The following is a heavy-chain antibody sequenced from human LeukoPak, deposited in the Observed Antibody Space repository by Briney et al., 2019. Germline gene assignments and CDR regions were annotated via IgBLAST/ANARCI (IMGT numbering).Heavy chain of an antibody. CDR3: ARAGYGYYYDSSGRSPADY. D-gene: IGHD3-22*01. Sequence: GGSLRLSCAASGFTFSNYSMNWVRQAPGKGLEWVSSISSSSSYIYYADSVKGRFTISRDNAKNSLYLQMNSLRAEDTAVYYCARAGYGYYYDSSGRSPADYWGQGTLVTVSS. J-gene: IGHJ4*02. CDR1: GFTFSNYS. V-gene: IGHV3-21*01. CDR2: ISSSSSYI.